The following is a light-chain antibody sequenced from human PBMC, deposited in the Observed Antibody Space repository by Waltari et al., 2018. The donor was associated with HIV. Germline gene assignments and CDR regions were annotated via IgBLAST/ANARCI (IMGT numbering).Light chain of an antibody. Sequence: SYELTQPRSVSVSPGQTARITCSADALAKQFAYWYRQKPGQAPVVLIYKDTERPSGIPERFSGSRSGTKVTLTISGVQAEDEADYCCQTADSSGNYVFGSGTTVTVL. V-gene: IGLV3-25*03. CDR2: KDT. CDR3: QTADSSGNYV. J-gene: IGLJ1*01. CDR1: ALAKQF.